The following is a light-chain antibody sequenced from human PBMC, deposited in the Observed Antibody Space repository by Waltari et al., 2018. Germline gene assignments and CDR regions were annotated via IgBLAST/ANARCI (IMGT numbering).Light chain of an antibody. J-gene: IGLJ3*02. CDR3: SSFTTTSTWV. Sequence: QSALTQPASVSGSPGQSITISCSGTSSDVGAYSYAPWYQHHPGTAPKLMIFEVSNRPSGVSDRFSGSKSGNTASLTISGLQAEDEADYYCSSFTTTSTWVFGGGTKLTVL. CDR2: EVS. V-gene: IGLV2-14*01. CDR1: SSDVGAYSY.